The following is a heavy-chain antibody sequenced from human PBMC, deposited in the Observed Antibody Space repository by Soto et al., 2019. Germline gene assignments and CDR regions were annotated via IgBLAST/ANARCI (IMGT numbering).Heavy chain of an antibody. V-gene: IGHV3-30*18. J-gene: IGHJ2*01. CDR1: GFSFSSYG. D-gene: IGHD3-10*01. CDR3: AQEFLPMHMVYWYFDL. Sequence: QVQLVESGGGVVQPGRSLRLSCAASGFSFSSYGMHWVRQAPGKGLEWVTVVGHDGSAQEYAASVKGRFTIARDNSKNTLYLQMDSLRAEDTAVYYCAQEFLPMHMVYWYFDLWGRGTLVTVSS. CDR2: VGHDGSAQ.